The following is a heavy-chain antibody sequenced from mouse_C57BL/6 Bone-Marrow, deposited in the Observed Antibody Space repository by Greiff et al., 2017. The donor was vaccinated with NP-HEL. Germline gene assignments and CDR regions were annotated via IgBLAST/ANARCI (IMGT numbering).Heavy chain of an antibody. CDR3: TTRRGCAY. Sequence: EVQLQQSGAELVRPGASVKLSCTASGFNIKDDYMHWVKQRPEQGLEWIGWIDPENGDTEYASKFQGKATITADTSSNTAYLQLSSLTSEDTAVYYCTTRRGCAYWGQGTLVTVSA. CDR2: IDPENGDT. CDR1: GFNIKDDY. V-gene: IGHV14-4*01. J-gene: IGHJ3*01.